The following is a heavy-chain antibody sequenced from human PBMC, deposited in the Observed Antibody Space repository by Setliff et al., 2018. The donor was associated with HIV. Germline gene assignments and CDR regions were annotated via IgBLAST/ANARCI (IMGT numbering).Heavy chain of an antibody. Sequence: GSLRLSCTVSGFTFSAFSLIWARQAPGKGLEWIGSIYYSGSTAYNWSLKSRVTISVDSSKSQFSLRLRSVTAADTAVYYCARHVHWSGPYYYNYYYIDVWGQGATVTVSS. CDR2: IYYSGST. D-gene: IGHD3-3*01. CDR1: GFTFSAFSLI. CDR3: ARHVHWSGPYYYNYYYIDV. V-gene: IGHV4-59*05. J-gene: IGHJ6*03.